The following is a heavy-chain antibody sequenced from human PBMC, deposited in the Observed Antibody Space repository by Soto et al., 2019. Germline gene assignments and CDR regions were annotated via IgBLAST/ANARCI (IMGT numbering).Heavy chain of an antibody. D-gene: IGHD1-26*01. Sequence: EVQLEESGGVVVQPGGSLRLSCAASGFSISDYWMSWVRQAPGKGLEWVGNINEDGSEENYVDSVKGRFTISRDNARNSLYLQMNSLRVEDTAVYYCCHTWVGGQGTLVTVSS. J-gene: IGHJ4*02. V-gene: IGHV3-7*01. CDR1: GFSISDYW. CDR2: INEDGSEE. CDR3: CHTWV.